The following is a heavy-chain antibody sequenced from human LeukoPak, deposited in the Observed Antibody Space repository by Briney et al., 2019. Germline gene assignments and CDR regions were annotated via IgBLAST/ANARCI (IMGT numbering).Heavy chain of an antibody. CDR1: GFTFSNYD. J-gene: IGHJ4*02. V-gene: IGHV3-30*18. Sequence: PGGSLRLSWAASGFTFSNYDIHWVRQAPGKGLEWVAVISYDGSNKYYADSVKGRFTISRDNSKNTLYLQMNSLRAEDTTVYYCAKDQGGTTPGFGYWGQGTLVTASS. CDR2: ISYDGSNK. CDR3: AKDQGGTTPGFGY. D-gene: IGHD1-7*01.